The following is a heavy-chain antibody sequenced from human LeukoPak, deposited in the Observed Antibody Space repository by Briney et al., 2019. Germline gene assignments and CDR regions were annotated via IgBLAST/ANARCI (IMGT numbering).Heavy chain of an antibody. Sequence: SETLSLTCTVSGGSISTYYWSWIRQPPGKGLEWIGYIFYNGGTKYNPSLKSRVTMSVDTPKNQFSLKLNSVTAADTAVYYCGRARPGEVIEYWGQGTPVTVSS. CDR2: IFYNGGT. V-gene: IGHV4-59*01. CDR3: GRARPGEVIEY. D-gene: IGHD3-10*01. CDR1: GGSISTYY. J-gene: IGHJ4*02.